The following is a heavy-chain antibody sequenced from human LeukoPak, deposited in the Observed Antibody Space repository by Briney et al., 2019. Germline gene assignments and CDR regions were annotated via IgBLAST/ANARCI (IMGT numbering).Heavy chain of an antibody. Sequence: ASVKVSCKASGYTFTSYYMHWVRQAPGQGLEWMGWISAYNGNTNYAQKLQGRVTMTTDTSTSTAYMELRSLRSDDTAVYYCATWDPPFDYWGQGTLVTVSS. D-gene: IGHD1-26*01. CDR3: ATWDPPFDY. J-gene: IGHJ4*02. CDR2: ISAYNGNT. V-gene: IGHV1-18*04. CDR1: GYTFTSYY.